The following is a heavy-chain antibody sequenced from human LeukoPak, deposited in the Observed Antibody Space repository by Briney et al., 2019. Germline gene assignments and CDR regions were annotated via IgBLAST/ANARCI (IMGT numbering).Heavy chain of an antibody. CDR3: ARDSNGSGRYDAFDI. CDR2: INHSGST. V-gene: IGHV4-34*01. J-gene: IGHJ3*02. Sequence: SETLSLTCAVYGGSFSGYYWSWIRQPPGKGLEWIGEINHSGSTNYNPSLKSRVIISVDTSKNQFSLKLSSVTAADTAVYYCARDSNGSGRYDAFDIWGQGTMVTVSS. CDR1: GGSFSGYY. D-gene: IGHD3-10*01.